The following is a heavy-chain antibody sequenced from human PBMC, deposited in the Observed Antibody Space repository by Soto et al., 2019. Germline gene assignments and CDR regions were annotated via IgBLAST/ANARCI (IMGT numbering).Heavy chain of an antibody. V-gene: IGHV3-7*05. J-gene: IGHJ4*02. Sequence: GGSLRLSCAASGFTFSSYGMHWVRQTPGKRLEWVASIKYDGREKNYVDSVKGRFTISRDNAKNSVYLQMASLRAEDTAVYYCARDGVAPGLYFDHWGQGTPFTVSS. D-gene: IGHD6-13*01. CDR3: ARDGVAPGLYFDH. CDR2: IKYDGREK. CDR1: GFTFSSYG.